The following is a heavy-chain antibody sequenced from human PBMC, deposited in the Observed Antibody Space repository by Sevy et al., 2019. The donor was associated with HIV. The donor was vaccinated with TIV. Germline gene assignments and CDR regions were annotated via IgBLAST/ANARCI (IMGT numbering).Heavy chain of an antibody. CDR1: GFTFSSNW. CDR2: IKQDGSEK. J-gene: IGHJ4*02. CDR3: AREYSGWPDY. D-gene: IGHD5-12*01. Sequence: GGSLRLSCAASGFTFSSNWMSWVLQAPGKGLEWVANIKQDGSEKYYVDSVKGRFTISRDNAKNSLYLQMNSLRAEDTAVYYYAREYSGWPDYWGQGTLVTVSS. V-gene: IGHV3-7*01.